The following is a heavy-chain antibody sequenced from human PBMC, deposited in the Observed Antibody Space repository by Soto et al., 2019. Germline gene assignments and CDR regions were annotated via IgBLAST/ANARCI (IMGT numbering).Heavy chain of an antibody. D-gene: IGHD3-22*01. Sequence: GASVKVSCKASGGTFSSYAISWVRQAPGQGLEWMGGIIPIFGTPKYAQRFQGRVTIIADESTTTAYMELTSLRSEDTAVYYCATPSHYDNGGYYLPLDYWGQGTLVTVSS. CDR3: ATPSHYDNGGYYLPLDY. J-gene: IGHJ4*02. CDR1: GGTFSSYA. V-gene: IGHV1-69*13. CDR2: IIPIFGTP.